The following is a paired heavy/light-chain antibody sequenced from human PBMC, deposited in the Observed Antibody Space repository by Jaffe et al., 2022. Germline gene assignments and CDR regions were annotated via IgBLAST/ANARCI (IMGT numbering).Light chain of an antibody. CDR1: QSVTNY. CDR3: QQRSNWGGT. J-gene: IGKJ2*01. V-gene: IGKV3-11*01. Sequence: EIVLTQSPATLSLSPGERATLSCRASQSVTNYLAWYQQKPGQAPRLLIYDASNRATGIPARFSGSGSGTDFTLTISSLEPEDFAVYYCQQRSNWGGTFGQGTKLEIK. CDR2: DAS.
Heavy chain of an antibody. J-gene: IGHJ5*02. CDR2: ISWNSGDI. V-gene: IGHV3-9*01. D-gene: IGHD6-19*01. Sequence: EVQLVESGGGLVQPGRSLRLSCEASGFTFYNYAMHWVRQVPGKGLEWVSGISWNSGDIGYADSVKGRFTISRDNAKNSLYLQMNSLRAEDTALYYCARDISPKDSGRRNWFDPWGQGTLVTVSS. CDR3: ARDISPKDSGRRNWFDP. CDR1: GFTFYNYA.